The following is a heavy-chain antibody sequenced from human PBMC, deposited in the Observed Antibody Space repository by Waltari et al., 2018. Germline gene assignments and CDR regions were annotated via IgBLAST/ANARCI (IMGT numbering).Heavy chain of an antibody. CDR2: INGDGRVA. V-gene: IGHV3-7*01. CDR1: GFTFNHYW. D-gene: IGHD1-26*01. Sequence: EVQLVESGGGLVQPGGSLRLACAASGFTFNHYWMTWVRQAPGTGLEWVGFINGDGRVASYADSVEGRFTISRDSAQNTLSLQMDSLRAEDTAVYYCVRDLGYFRQEDWGQGTLVIVSS. J-gene: IGHJ4*02. CDR3: VRDLGYFRQED.